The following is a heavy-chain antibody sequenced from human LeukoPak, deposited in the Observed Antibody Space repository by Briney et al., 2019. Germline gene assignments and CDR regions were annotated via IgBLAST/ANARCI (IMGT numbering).Heavy chain of an antibody. J-gene: IGHJ4*02. CDR1: GYTFINNW. CDR2: IIPIFGTA. D-gene: IGHD3-16*01. CDR3: ARGLRAAYFDY. Sequence: SVKVSCKASGYTFINNWMHWVRQAPGQGLEWMGGIIPIFGTANYAQKFQGRVTITADESTSTAYMELSSLRSEDTAVYYCARGLRAAYFDYWGQGTLVTVSS. V-gene: IGHV1-69*13.